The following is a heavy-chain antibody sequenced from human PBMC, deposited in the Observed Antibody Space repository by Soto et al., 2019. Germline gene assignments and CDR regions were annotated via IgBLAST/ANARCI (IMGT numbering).Heavy chain of an antibody. CDR3: AKPEEVVRGFDF. Sequence: GGSLRLSCAASGFTFGHSAMSWVRQAPGKGLEWVAAISGTGGAAYYADSVKGRFTISRDNSRNTLFLQMNSLRVDDTAIYHCAKPEEVVRGFDFWGLGTLVAVSS. D-gene: IGHD3-10*01. CDR2: ISGTGGAA. V-gene: IGHV3-23*01. CDR1: GFTFGHSA. J-gene: IGHJ4*02.